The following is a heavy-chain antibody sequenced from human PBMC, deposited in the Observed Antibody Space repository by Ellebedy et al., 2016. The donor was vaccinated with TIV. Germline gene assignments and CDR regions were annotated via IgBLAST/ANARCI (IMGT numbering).Heavy chain of an antibody. CDR2: IIPIFGTA. CDR1: GGTFSSYA. D-gene: IGHD4-17*01. V-gene: IGHV1-69*06. Sequence: SVKVSXXASGGTFSSYAISWVRQAPGQGLEWMGGIIPIFGTANYEQKFQGRVTITADKSTSTAYMELSSLRSEDTAVYYCASGGVGYGAQGDYYYGMDVWGQGTTVTVSS. CDR3: ASGGVGYGAQGDYYYGMDV. J-gene: IGHJ6*02.